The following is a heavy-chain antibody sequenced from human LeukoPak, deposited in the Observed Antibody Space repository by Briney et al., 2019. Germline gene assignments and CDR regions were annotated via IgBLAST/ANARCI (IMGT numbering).Heavy chain of an antibody. J-gene: IGHJ3*02. CDR1: GDTFSAHY. D-gene: IGHD2-15*01. CDR3: ARTPHHCSGGTSYFDVIAI. CDR2: IISYSDNP. V-gene: IGHV1-18*04. Sequence: ASVKLSYTATGDTFSAHYMQRAGQAPGQGLEWMGWIISYSDNPTYARNLQGRVTMTTDTSTITAYLELRSLRSDDTAVYYCARTPHHCSGGTSYFDVIAIWGQRTMVTVSS.